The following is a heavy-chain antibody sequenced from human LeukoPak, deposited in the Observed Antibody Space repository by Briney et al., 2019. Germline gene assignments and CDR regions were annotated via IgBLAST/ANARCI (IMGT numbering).Heavy chain of an antibody. CDR3: AREIRVRGVITTNNWFDP. CDR2: INPNSGGT. CDR1: GYTFTGYY. J-gene: IGHJ5*02. V-gene: IGHV1-2*02. Sequence: ASVKVSCKASGYTFTGYYMRWVRQAPGQGLEWMGWINPNSGGTNYAQKFQGRVTMTRDTSISTAYMELSRLRSDDTAVYYCAREIRVRGVITTNNWFDPWGQGTLVAVSS. D-gene: IGHD3-10*01.